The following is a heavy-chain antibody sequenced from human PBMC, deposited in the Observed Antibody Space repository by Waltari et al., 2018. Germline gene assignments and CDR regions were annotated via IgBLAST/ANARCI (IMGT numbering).Heavy chain of an antibody. J-gene: IGHJ2*01. V-gene: IGHV4-61*09. CDR2: IYTSGST. CDR3: ATTFGGDRGYFDL. CDR1: GGSISSGSYY. D-gene: IGHD3-16*01. Sequence: QVQLQESGPGLVKPSQTLSLTCTVSGGSISSGSYYWSWIRQPAGKGLEWIGYIYTSGSTNYNPSLKSRVTISVDTSKNQFSLKLSSVTAADTAVYYCATTFGGDRGYFDLWGRGTLVTVSS.